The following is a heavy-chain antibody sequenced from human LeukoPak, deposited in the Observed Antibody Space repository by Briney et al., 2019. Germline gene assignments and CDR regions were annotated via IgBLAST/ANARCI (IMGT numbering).Heavy chain of an antibody. CDR1: GGSISSGGYY. V-gene: IGHV4-31*03. D-gene: IGHD3-22*01. J-gene: IGHJ4*02. CDR2: IYYSGST. CDR3: ARRKPDSSGYYYYFDY. Sequence: SQTLSLTCTVSGGSISSGGYYWSWIRQHPGKGLEWIGYIYYSGSTYYNPSLKSRVTISVDTSKNQFSLKLSSVTAADTAVYYCARRKPDSSGYYYYFDYWGQGTLVTVSS.